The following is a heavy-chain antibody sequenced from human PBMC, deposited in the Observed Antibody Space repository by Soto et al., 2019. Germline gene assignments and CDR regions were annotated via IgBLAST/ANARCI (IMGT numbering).Heavy chain of an antibody. Sequence: QVQLQESGPGLVKPSQTLSLTCTVSGGSISSGGYYWSWIRQHPGKGLEWIGYIYYSGSTYYNPSLKSRVTISVDTSKNQFSLKLSSVTAADTAAYYCARARGYCSGGSCSDYYYYGMDVWGQGTTVTVSS. D-gene: IGHD2-15*01. CDR1: GGSISSGGYY. CDR3: ARARGYCSGGSCSDYYYYGMDV. J-gene: IGHJ6*02. CDR2: IYYSGST. V-gene: IGHV4-31*03.